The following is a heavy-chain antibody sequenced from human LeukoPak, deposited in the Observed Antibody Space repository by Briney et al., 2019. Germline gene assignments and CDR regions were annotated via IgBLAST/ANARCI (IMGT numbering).Heavy chain of an antibody. CDR1: GYLFTGFF. Sequence: ASVKVSCKTSGYLFTGFFIHWVRQAPGHGLEWMGSVSPNNGGTSYAQRFQGRVNMTSDTSTRTAYLQLSGLRFDDTAVYYCATLLWFGDFDYWGQGTPVTVS. CDR2: VSPNNGGT. J-gene: IGHJ4*02. CDR3: ATLLWFGDFDY. V-gene: IGHV1-2*02. D-gene: IGHD3-10*01.